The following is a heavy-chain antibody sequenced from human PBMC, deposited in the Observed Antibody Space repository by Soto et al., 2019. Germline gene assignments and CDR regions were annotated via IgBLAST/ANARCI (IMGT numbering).Heavy chain of an antibody. J-gene: IGHJ4*02. CDR3: TSSSERGY. V-gene: IGHV1-3*01. Sequence: QVQFVQSGAEVKKPGASVKLSCKTSGYTYTEYAIHWVRQAPGQGLEWMGWINVGNGNAKYSQRFEGRVTMTRDTAASTVYIELGSRASEDTVVYYCTSSSERGYWGQGTLVTVSS. CDR2: INVGNGNA. CDR1: GYTYTEYA.